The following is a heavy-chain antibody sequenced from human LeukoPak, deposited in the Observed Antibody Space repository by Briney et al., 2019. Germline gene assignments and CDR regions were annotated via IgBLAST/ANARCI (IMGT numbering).Heavy chain of an antibody. CDR3: ARAGGRDGYNRGVDY. CDR1: VYTFTIYG. CDR2: ISAYNGNT. J-gene: IGHJ4*02. Sequence: ASVKVSCKASVYTFTIYGISWVRHAPGQGREWMGWISAYNGNTNYAQKLQGRVTMTTDTSTSTAYMELSSLRSEDTAVYYCARAGGRDGYNRGVDYWGQGTLVTVSS. D-gene: IGHD5-24*01. V-gene: IGHV1-18*01.